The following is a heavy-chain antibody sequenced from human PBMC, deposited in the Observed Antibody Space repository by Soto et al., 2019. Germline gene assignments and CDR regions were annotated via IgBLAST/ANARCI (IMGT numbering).Heavy chain of an antibody. CDR2: ISSSSSTI. J-gene: IGHJ4*02. CDR3: AREHCSSTSCLNVFDY. CDR1: GFTFSSYS. D-gene: IGHD2-2*01. Sequence: GSLRLSCAASGFTFSSYSMNWVRQAPGKGLEWVSYISSSSSTIYYADSVKGRFTISRDNAKNSLYLQMNSLRAEDTAVYYCAREHCSSTSCLNVFDYWGQGTLVTVSS. V-gene: IGHV3-48*01.